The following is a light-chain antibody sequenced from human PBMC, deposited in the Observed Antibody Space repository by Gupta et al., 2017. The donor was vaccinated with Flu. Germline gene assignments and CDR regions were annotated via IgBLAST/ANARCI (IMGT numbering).Light chain of an antibody. CDR2: DAS. V-gene: IGKV1-33*01. CDR3: QQYDNLPPFT. J-gene: IGKJ3*01. CDR1: QDISNY. Sequence: SSLSASVGDRVTITCQASQDISNYLNWYQQKPGKAPKLLIYDASNLETGVPSRFSGSGSGTDFTVTISSLQPEDIATYYCQQYDNLPPFTFGPGTKVDIK.